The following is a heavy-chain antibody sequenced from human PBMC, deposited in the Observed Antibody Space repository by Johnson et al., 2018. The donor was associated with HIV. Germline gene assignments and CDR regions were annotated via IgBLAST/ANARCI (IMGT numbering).Heavy chain of an antibody. V-gene: IGHV3-30*02. CDR1: GFPFSNYG. J-gene: IGHJ3*02. D-gene: IGHD6-13*01. CDR3: EKHNGRDISWPFDAFDI. Sequence: QVLLVESGGGVVQPGRSLRLSCAASGFPFSNYGMHWVRQAPGKGLEWVAFIRFDGSNKYYVDSVKGRFTISRDSSKNTMYLQMNSLRPEDTAVYYCEKHNGRDISWPFDAFDIWGQGRRVTVSS. CDR2: IRFDGSNK.